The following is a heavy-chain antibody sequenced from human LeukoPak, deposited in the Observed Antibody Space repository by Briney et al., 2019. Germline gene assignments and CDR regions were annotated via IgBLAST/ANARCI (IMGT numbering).Heavy chain of an antibody. CDR1: GGSISSYY. J-gene: IGHJ5*02. D-gene: IGHD6-6*01. Sequence: SETLSLTCTVSGGSISSYYWSWIRQPPGKGLEWIGYIYYSGSTNYNPSLKSRVTISVDTSKNQFSLKLSSVTAADTAVYYCARDRPSSSSSRWDRWFDPWGQGTLVTVSS. CDR2: IYYSGST. V-gene: IGHV4-59*01. CDR3: ARDRPSSSSSRWDRWFDP.